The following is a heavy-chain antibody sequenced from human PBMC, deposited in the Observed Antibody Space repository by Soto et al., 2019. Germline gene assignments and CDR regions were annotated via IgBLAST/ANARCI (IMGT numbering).Heavy chain of an antibody. V-gene: IGHV1-2*04. CDR3: AKDPQQWLTIFDY. D-gene: IGHD6-19*01. Sequence: ASVKVSCKASGYTFTGYYMHWVRQAPGQGLEWMGWINPNSGGTNYAQKFQGWVTMTRDTSISTAYMELSRLRSDDTAVYYCAKDPQQWLTIFDYWGQGALVTVSS. CDR1: GYTFTGYY. CDR2: INPNSGGT. J-gene: IGHJ4*02.